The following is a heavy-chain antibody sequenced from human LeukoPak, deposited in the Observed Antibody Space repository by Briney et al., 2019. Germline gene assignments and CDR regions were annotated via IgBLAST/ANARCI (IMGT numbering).Heavy chain of an antibody. D-gene: IGHD3-16*01. CDR1: GYTFTGYY. CDR2: INTDSGDT. Sequence: ASVKVSCKASGYTFTGYYIHWVRQAPGQGLEWMGWINTDSGDTNYAQQFQGRVTMTRDMSISTAYMELRRLSSDDTAVYYCVRSPAFYEQFMYSFDHWGQGNLVAVSS. J-gene: IGHJ4*02. V-gene: IGHV1-2*02. CDR3: VRSPAFYEQFMYSFDH.